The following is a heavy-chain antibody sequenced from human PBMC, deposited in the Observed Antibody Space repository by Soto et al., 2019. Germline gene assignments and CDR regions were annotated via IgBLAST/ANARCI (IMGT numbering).Heavy chain of an antibody. V-gene: IGHV3-11*01. D-gene: IGHD6-19*01. Sequence: VGSLRLSCAGSGFTFSDYYITWIRRAPGKGLEWVSYINTLSSAIYYADSVKGRFTISRDNAKNSVYLQMNSLRAEDTAVYYCARRLQWQLRPLDSWGRGTLVTV. CDR1: GFTFSDYY. CDR2: INTLSSAI. CDR3: ARRLQWQLRPLDS. J-gene: IGHJ4*02.